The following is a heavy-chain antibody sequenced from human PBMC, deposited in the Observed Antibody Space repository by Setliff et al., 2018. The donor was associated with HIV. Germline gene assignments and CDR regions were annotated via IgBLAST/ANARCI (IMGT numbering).Heavy chain of an antibody. Sequence: PSETLSLTCTVSGGSISSGSYYWSWIRQSPRTRLEWIGYVSSIGNANYNPSLKSRVTISVDTSKNQFSLQVNSVTAADTAVYFCARTRAPYFFDFWGQGAQVTVSS. D-gene: IGHD1-26*01. CDR3: ARTRAPYFFDF. CDR1: GGSISSGSYY. V-gene: IGHV4-61*01. J-gene: IGHJ4*02. CDR2: VSSIGNA.